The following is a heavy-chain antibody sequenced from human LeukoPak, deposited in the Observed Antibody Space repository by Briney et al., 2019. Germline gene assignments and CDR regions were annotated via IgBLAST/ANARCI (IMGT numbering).Heavy chain of an antibody. J-gene: IGHJ4*02. V-gene: IGHV3-21*01. CDR1: GFTFSSYS. D-gene: IGHD2-2*02. CDR2: ISSSGSYI. CDR3: ARDVSRDVSCYTD. Sequence: PGGSLRPSCAASGFTFSSYSMNWVRQAPGKGLEWVSSISSSGSYIYFPDSMKGRFTISRDNAGNSVYLQMNSLRVDDTAVYFCARDVSRDVSCYTDWGQGTLVTVSS.